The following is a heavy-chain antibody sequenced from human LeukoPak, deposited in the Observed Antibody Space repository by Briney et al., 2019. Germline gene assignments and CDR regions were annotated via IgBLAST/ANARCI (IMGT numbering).Heavy chain of an antibody. CDR2: ISGSGGST. D-gene: IGHD2-15*01. CDR3: RAVVVAAAVVYYVDY. Sequence: PGGSLRLSCAASGFTFSSYAMSWVRQAPGKGLEWVSAISGSGGSTYYADSVKGRFTISRDNSKNKLYLQMNSLRAEDTAVYYCRAVVVAAAVVYYVDYWGQGTLVTVSS. J-gene: IGHJ4*02. CDR1: GFTFSSYA. V-gene: IGHV3-23*01.